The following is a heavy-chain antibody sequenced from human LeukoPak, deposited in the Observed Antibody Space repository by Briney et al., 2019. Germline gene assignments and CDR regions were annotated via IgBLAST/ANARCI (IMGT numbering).Heavy chain of an antibody. CDR2: INHSGST. CDR1: GGSFSGYY. V-gene: IGHV4-34*01. J-gene: IGHJ5*02. Sequence: SETLSLTCAVYGGSFSGYYWSWIRQPPGKGLEWIGEINHSGSTNYNPSLKSRVTISVDTSKNQFSLKLSSVTAADTAVYYCARVGITMVRGVIQNWFGPWGQGTLVTVSS. CDR3: ARVGITMVRGVIQNWFGP. D-gene: IGHD3-10*01.